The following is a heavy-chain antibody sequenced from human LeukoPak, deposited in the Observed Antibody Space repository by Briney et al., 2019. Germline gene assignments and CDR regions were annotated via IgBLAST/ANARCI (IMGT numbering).Heavy chain of an antibody. J-gene: IGHJ5*02. CDR3: AGWPQVVPFHARFDP. V-gene: IGHV1-69*02. CDR2: IIPILGIA. D-gene: IGHD2-2*01. CDR1: GGTFSSYT. Sequence: SVKVSCKASGGTFSSYTISWVRQAPGQGLEWMGGIIPILGIANYAQKFQGRATITADKSTSTAYMELSSLRSEDTAVYYCAGWPQVVPFHARFDPWGPGTLVTVSS.